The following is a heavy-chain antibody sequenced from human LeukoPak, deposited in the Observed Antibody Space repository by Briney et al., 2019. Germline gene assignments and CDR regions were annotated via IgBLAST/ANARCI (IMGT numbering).Heavy chain of an antibody. J-gene: IGHJ5*02. CDR1: GFTFSTYS. CDR3: ARGLIAARGWFDP. Sequence: GGSLRLSCAASGFTFSTYSMNWVRRAPGKGLEWVSFIDKSSNNMYYADSVKGRFTISRDNAKNSLYLQMNSLRAEDTAVYYCARGLIAARGWFDPWGQGTLVTVSS. V-gene: IGHV3-48*01. D-gene: IGHD6-13*01. CDR2: IDKSSNNM.